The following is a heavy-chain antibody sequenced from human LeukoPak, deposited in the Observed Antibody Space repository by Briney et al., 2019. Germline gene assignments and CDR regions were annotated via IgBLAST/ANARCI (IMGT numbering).Heavy chain of an antibody. Sequence: SETLSLTCAVYGGSFSGYYWSWIRQPPGKGLEWIGEINHSGSTNYNPSLKSRVTISVDTSKNQFSLKLSSVTAADTAVYYCATELDRIPFDYWGQGTLVTVSS. CDR3: ATELDRIPFDY. D-gene: IGHD6-6*01. V-gene: IGHV4-34*01. J-gene: IGHJ4*02. CDR1: GGSFSGYY. CDR2: INHSGST.